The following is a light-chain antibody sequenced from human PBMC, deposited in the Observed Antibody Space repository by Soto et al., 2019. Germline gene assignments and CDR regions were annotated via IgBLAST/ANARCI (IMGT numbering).Light chain of an antibody. CDR3: QSYDSSLSAPWL. CDR1: RFNIGAGYD. CDR2: RNN. Sequence: QSVLTQPPSVSGAPGQRVTISCSGSRFNIGAGYDVHWYQELPGTAPKLLIHRNNIRPSGVPERFSGSKSGTSASLSITGLQAEDEADYYCQSYDSSLSAPWLFGGVTKLTVL. V-gene: IGLV1-40*01. J-gene: IGLJ3*02.